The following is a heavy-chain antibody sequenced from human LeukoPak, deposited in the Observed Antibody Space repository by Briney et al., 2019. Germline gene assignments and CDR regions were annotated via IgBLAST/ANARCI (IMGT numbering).Heavy chain of an antibody. Sequence: ASVKVSCKASGYTFTSYAMHWVRQAPGQRLEWMGWINAGNGNTKYSQKFQGRVTITRDTSASTAYMELSSLRSEDTAVYYCARDYGDFTTGLSYWGQGTLVTVSS. D-gene: IGHD4-17*01. CDR1: GYTFTSYA. CDR2: INAGNGNT. V-gene: IGHV1-3*01. J-gene: IGHJ4*02. CDR3: ARDYGDFTTGLSY.